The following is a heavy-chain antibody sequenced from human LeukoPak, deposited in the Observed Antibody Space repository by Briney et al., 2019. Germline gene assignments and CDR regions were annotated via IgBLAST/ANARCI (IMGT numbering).Heavy chain of an antibody. Sequence: SETLSLTCSVSGGSISSSSYYWGWIRQPPGKGLEWIGSIYYSGSTYYNPSLKSRVTMSVDTSKNQFSLKLSSVTAADTAVYYCARNYYDSSGSDWFDPWGQGTLVTVSS. CDR3: ARNYYDSSGSDWFDP. CDR2: IYYSGST. V-gene: IGHV4-39*07. J-gene: IGHJ5*02. CDR1: GGSISSSSYY. D-gene: IGHD3-22*01.